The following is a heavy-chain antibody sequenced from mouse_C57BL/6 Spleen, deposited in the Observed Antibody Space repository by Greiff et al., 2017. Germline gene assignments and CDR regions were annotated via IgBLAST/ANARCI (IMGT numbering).Heavy chain of an antibody. V-gene: IGHV5-6*01. CDR2: ISSGGSYT. CDR1: GFTFSSYG. J-gene: IGHJ4*01. D-gene: IGHD1-1*01. Sequence: EVKLMESGGDLVKPGGSLKLSCAASGFTFSSYGMSWVRQTPDKRLEWVATISSGGSYTYYPDSVKGRFTISRDNAKNTLYLQMSSLKSENTAMYYFARGDYYCSSYDYAMDYWGQGTSVTVSS. CDR3: ARGDYYCSSYDYAMDY.